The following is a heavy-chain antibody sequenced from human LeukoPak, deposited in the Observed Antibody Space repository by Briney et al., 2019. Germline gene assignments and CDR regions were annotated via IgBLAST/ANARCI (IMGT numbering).Heavy chain of an antibody. CDR3: ARDTIFGVVSYYYYGMDV. CDR1: GYTFTGYY. CDR2: INPNSGGT. Sequence: ASVKVSCKASGYTFTGYYMHWVRQAPGQGLEWIGWINPNSGGTNYAQKFQGRVTMTRDTSISTAYMELSRLRSDDTAVYYCARDTIFGVVSYYYYGMDVWGQGTTVTVSS. J-gene: IGHJ6*02. D-gene: IGHD3-3*01. V-gene: IGHV1-2*02.